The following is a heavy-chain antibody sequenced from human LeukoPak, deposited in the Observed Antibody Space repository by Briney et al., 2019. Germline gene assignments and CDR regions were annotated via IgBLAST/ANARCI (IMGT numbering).Heavy chain of an antibody. CDR1: GFTFSSYA. V-gene: IGHV3-23*01. D-gene: IGHD1-26*01. Sequence: GGSLRLSCAASGFTFSSYAMSWVGQAPGKGLEWVSAISGSGGNTYYADSVKGRFTISRDNSKSTLYLQMNSLRAEDTAVYYCAKIVGAAVGDYWGQGTLVTVSS. CDR3: AKIVGAAVGDY. CDR2: ISGSGGNT. J-gene: IGHJ4*02.